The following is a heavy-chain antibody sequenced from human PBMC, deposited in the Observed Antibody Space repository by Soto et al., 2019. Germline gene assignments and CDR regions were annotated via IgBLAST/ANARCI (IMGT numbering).Heavy chain of an antibody. J-gene: IGHJ4*02. D-gene: IGHD5-18*01. V-gene: IGHV3-11*06. CDR3: AKDRGIQLWLPRYYFDY. CDR1: GFTFSDSY. CDR2: ISPGSRYP. Sequence: PGGSLRLSCAGSGFTFSDSYMSWIRQAPGKGLEWLSYISPGSRYPAYADSVKGRFTISRDNAKRSLYLQMNSLRAEDTAVYYCAKDRGIQLWLPRYYFDYWGQGTLVTV.